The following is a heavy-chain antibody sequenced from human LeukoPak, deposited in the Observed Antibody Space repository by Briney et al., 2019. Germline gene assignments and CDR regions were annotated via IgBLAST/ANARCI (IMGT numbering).Heavy chain of an antibody. CDR3: ARDFSRTRSSGWYYYGMDV. CDR1: GFTFSSYS. CDR2: ISSSSSYI. Sequence: GGSLRLSCAASGFTFSSYSMNWVRQAPGKGLEWVSSISSSSSYIYYADSVKGRFTISRDNAKNSLYLQMNSLRAEDTAVYYCARDFSRTRSSGWYYYGMDVWGQGTTVTVSS. J-gene: IGHJ6*02. D-gene: IGHD6-19*01. V-gene: IGHV3-21*01.